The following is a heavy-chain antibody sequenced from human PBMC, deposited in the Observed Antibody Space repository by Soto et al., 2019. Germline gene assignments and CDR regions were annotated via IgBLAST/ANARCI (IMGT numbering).Heavy chain of an antibody. J-gene: IGHJ6*02. D-gene: IGHD3-9*01. Sequence: QVQLVQSGAEVKKPGSSVKVSCKASGGTFSSYAISWVRQAPGQGREWMGGIIPIFGTANYAQKFQGRVTITADESTSTAYMELSSLRSEDTAVYYCAGRIRGNTIFWPSPHPLGMDVWGQGTTVTVSS. CDR2: IIPIFGTA. CDR1: GGTFSSYA. V-gene: IGHV1-69*01. CDR3: AGRIRGNTIFWPSPHPLGMDV.